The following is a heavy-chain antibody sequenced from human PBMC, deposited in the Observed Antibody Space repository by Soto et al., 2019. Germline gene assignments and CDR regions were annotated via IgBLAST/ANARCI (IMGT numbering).Heavy chain of an antibody. CDR1: GGTFSSYA. D-gene: IGHD1-20*01. CDR2: IIPIFGTA. CDR3: ARGPARITGTNLYFDY. Sequence: GASVKVSCKASGGTFSSYAISWVRQAPGQGLEWMGGIIPIFGTANYAQKFQGRVTITADESTSTAYMELSSLRSEDTAVYYCARGPARITGTNLYFDYWGQGTLVTVSS. J-gene: IGHJ4*02. V-gene: IGHV1-69*13.